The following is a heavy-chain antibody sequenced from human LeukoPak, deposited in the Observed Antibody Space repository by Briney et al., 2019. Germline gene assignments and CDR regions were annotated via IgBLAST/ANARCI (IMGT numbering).Heavy chain of an antibody. Sequence: RTSETLSLTCTVSGGSISSYYWSWIRQPPGKGLEWIGYIYYSGSTNYNPSLKSRVTISVDTSKNQFSLKLSSVTAADTAVYYCARDRQEIHYYYYYMDVWGKGTTVTVSS. CDR1: GGSISSYY. D-gene: IGHD5-24*01. J-gene: IGHJ6*03. V-gene: IGHV4-59*01. CDR3: ARDRQEIHYYYYYMDV. CDR2: IYYSGST.